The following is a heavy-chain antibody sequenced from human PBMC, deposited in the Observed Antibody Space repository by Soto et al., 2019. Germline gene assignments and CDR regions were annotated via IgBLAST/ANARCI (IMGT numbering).Heavy chain of an antibody. CDR2: IYYSGST. CDR1: GGSISSSSYY. CDR3: ASNGGLSSSSEVDV. D-gene: IGHD6-13*01. J-gene: IGHJ6*02. Sequence: SETLSLTCTVSGGSISSSSYYWGWIRQPPGKGLEWIGSIYYSGSTYYNPSLKSRVTISVDTSKNQFSLKLSSVTAADTAVYYCASNGGLSSSSEVDVWGQGTTVTVSS. V-gene: IGHV4-39*01.